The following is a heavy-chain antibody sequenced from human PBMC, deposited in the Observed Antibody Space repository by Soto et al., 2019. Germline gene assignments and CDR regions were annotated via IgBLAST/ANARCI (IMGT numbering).Heavy chain of an antibody. Sequence: QITLKESGPTLVKPTQTLTLTCTFSGFSLSTSGVGVGWIRQPPGKALEWLALIYWDDDKRYSPSLKSRLTITKDTSKNQVVLTMTNMDPVDTATYYCAHATLARLLWFGEYPEEVGSWFDPWGQGTLVTVSS. CDR3: AHATLARLLWFGEYPEEVGSWFDP. D-gene: IGHD3-10*01. V-gene: IGHV2-5*02. CDR1: GFSLSTSGVG. CDR2: IYWDDDK. J-gene: IGHJ5*02.